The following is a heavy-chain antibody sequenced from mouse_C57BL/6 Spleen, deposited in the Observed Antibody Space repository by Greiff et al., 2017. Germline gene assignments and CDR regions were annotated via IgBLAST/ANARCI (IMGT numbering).Heavy chain of an antibody. V-gene: IGHV10-1*01. CDR3: ARDRYGSLDY. D-gene: IGHD1-1*01. J-gene: IGHJ2*01. Sequence: VKARFTTSRDDSESMLYLQMNNLKTEDTAMYYCARDRYGSLDYWGQGTTLTVSS.